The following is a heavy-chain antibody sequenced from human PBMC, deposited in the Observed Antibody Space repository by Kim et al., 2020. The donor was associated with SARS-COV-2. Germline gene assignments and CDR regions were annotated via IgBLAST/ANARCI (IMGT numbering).Heavy chain of an antibody. J-gene: IGHJ4*02. CDR1: GFTFSSYA. CDR2: ISYDGSNK. CDR3: ARGYSYGSLDY. D-gene: IGHD5-18*01. Sequence: GGSLRLSCAASGFTFSSYAMHWVRQAPGKGLEWVAVISYDGSNKYYADSVKGRFTISRDNSKNTLYLQMNSLRAEDTAVYYCARGYSYGSLDYWGQGTLV. V-gene: IGHV3-30*04.